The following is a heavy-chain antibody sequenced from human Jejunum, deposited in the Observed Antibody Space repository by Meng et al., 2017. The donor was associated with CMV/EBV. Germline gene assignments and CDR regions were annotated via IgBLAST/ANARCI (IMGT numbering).Heavy chain of an antibody. CDR3: AITLNDVSDI. J-gene: IGHJ3*02. D-gene: IGHD1-14*01. Sequence: CAVSGFTFRTYWMCWVRQAPGRGLEWVANIKPDGREKNYLDSVKGRLTISRDNAKSSLYLQMNSLRAEDTAVYYCAITLNDVSDIWGQGTKVTVSS. V-gene: IGHV3-7*01. CDR2: IKPDGREK. CDR1: GFTFRTYW.